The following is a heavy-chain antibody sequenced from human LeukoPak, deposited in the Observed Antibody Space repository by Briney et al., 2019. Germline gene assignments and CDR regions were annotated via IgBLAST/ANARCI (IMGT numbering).Heavy chain of an antibody. V-gene: IGHV3-7*01. CDR3: ARTVPGHPDDYFDY. D-gene: IGHD6-19*01. J-gene: IGHJ4*02. CDR2: MNQDGSAI. CDR1: GFTFSRHW. Sequence: PGGSLRLSYAASGFTFSRHWMSWVRQAPGKGLERVAHMNQDGSAIYSIDSVKGRFTISRDNDKNSLYLHMSGLTVADTAVYYCARTVPGHPDDYFDYWGQGTLVTVSS.